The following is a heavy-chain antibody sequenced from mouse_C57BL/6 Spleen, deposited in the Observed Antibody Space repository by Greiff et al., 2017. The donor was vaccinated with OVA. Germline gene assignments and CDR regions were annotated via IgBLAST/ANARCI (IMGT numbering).Heavy chain of an antibody. J-gene: IGHJ2*01. CDR3: AGDYEGFDY. CDR2: ISYDGSN. D-gene: IGHD2-4*01. Sequence: VQLKESGPGLVKPSQSLSLTCSVTGYSITSGYYWNWIRQFPGNKLEWMGYISYDGSNNYNPSLKNRISITRDTSKNQFFLKLNSVTTEDTATYYCAGDYEGFDYWGQGTTLTVSS. V-gene: IGHV3-6*01. CDR1: GYSITSGYY.